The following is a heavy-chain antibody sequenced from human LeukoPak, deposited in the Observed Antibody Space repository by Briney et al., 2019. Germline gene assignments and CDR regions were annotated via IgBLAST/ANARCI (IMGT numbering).Heavy chain of an antibody. CDR3: AHRRYGSGSYYFDY. Sequence: SGPTLVKPTQTLTLTRTFSGFSLSPSGVGVGWIPQPPGKALEWLALIYWDDDKRYSPSLKSRLTITKDTSKNQVVLTMTNMDPVDTATYYCAHRRYGSGSYYFDYWGQGTLVTVSS. D-gene: IGHD3-10*01. J-gene: IGHJ4*02. CDR1: GFSLSPSGVG. V-gene: IGHV2-5*02. CDR2: IYWDDDK.